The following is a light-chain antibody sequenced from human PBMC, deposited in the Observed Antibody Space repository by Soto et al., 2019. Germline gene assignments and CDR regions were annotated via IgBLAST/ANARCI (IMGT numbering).Light chain of an antibody. CDR2: EVS. V-gene: IGLV2-14*01. CDR3: CSKTSSITYV. Sequence: QSALTQPASVSGSPGQSITISCTGTSSDIGGYNYVSWYQQHPGEAPKLVIYEVSNRPSGVSNRFSGSKSGNTASLTISGLQDDDEADYYCCSKTSSITYVFGSGTKLTVL. J-gene: IGLJ1*01. CDR1: SSDIGGYNY.